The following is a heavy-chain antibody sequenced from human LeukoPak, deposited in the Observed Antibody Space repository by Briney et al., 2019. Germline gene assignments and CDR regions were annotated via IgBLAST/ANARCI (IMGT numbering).Heavy chain of an antibody. CDR2: IIPIFGTA. J-gene: IGHJ5*02. V-gene: IGHV1-69*06. CDR1: GGTFSSYA. D-gene: IGHD2-2*01. CDR3: ASHIIVLPSAIGRGFDP. Sequence: ASVKVSCKASGGTFSSYAISWVRQAPGQGLEWLGGIIPIFGTANYAQKFQGRVTITADKSTSTAYMELSSLRSEDTAVYYCASHIIVLPSAIGRGFDPWGQGTLVTVSA.